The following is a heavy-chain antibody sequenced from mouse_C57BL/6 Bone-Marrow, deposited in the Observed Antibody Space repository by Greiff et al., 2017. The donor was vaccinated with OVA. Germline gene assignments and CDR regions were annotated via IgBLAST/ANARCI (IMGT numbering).Heavy chain of an antibody. Sequence: VMLVESGAELMKPGASVKLSCKATGYTFTGYWIEWVKQRPGHGLEWIGEILPGSGSTNYNEKFKGKATFTADTSSNTAYMQLSSLTTEDSAIDYCARKEYYDYDRLLFDYGGQGTTLTVSS. J-gene: IGHJ2*01. CDR2: ILPGSGST. CDR1: GYTFTGYW. CDR3: ARKEYYDYDRLLFDY. V-gene: IGHV1-9*01. D-gene: IGHD2-4*01.